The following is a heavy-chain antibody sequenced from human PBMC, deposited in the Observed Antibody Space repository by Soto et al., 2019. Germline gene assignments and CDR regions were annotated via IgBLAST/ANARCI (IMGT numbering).Heavy chain of an antibody. Sequence: SETLSLTCAVSGGSISSGGYSWSWIRHPPGKGLEWIGYIYHSGSTYYNPSLKSRVTISVDRSKNQFSLKLSSVTAADTAVYYCARDWGKGYCSGGSCYSYFDWFDPWGQGTLVTVSS. V-gene: IGHV4-30-2*01. D-gene: IGHD2-15*01. J-gene: IGHJ5*02. CDR3: ARDWGKGYCSGGSCYSYFDWFDP. CDR1: GGSISSGGYS. CDR2: IYHSGST.